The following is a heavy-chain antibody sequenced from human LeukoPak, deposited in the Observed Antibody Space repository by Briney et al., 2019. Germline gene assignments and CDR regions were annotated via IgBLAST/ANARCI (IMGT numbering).Heavy chain of an antibody. J-gene: IGHJ4*02. CDR3: AKEDCSGGSCYLIYFDY. Sequence: GGSLRLSCAASGFTFSSYCMSWVRQAPGKGLEWVSTISGSGGSTYYADSVKGRFTISRDNSKNTLYLQMNSLRAEDTAVYYCAKEDCSGGSCYLIYFDYWGQGTLVTVSS. D-gene: IGHD2-15*01. CDR2: ISGSGGST. CDR1: GFTFSSYC. V-gene: IGHV3-23*01.